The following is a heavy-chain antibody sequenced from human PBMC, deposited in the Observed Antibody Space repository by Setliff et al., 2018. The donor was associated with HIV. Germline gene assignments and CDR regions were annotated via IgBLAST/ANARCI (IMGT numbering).Heavy chain of an antibody. CDR2: IHFSGST. D-gene: IGHD1-1*01. CDR1: GGSISSSTYY. Sequence: PSETLSLTCTVSGGSISSSTYYWGWIRQPPGKGLEWIGNIHFSGSTYYNPSLKSRVTVSVDPSKTHFYLNRTSVTDADTAVYFCAREERGDPAVATTRIDYWGQGKLVTVSS. J-gene: IGHJ4*02. V-gene: IGHV4-39*02. CDR3: AREERGDPAVATTRIDY.